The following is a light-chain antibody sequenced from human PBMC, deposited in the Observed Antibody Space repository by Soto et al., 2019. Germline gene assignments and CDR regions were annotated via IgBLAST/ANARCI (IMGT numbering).Light chain of an antibody. Sequence: QSALPQPPSASGSPGQSVPISCTGTSSDIGGYNYVSWYQQHPGKGPKLIIYDVSKRPSGVPERFSGSKSGNTASLTVAGLQAEDEADYYCSSYAGSNNFVFGTGTKLTVL. CDR2: DVS. CDR1: SSDIGGYNY. CDR3: SSYAGSNNFV. V-gene: IGLV2-8*01. J-gene: IGLJ1*01.